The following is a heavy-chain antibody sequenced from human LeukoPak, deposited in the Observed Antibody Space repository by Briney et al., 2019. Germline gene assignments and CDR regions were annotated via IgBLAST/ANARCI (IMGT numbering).Heavy chain of an antibody. D-gene: IGHD3-3*01. CDR1: GFTFSSYA. J-gene: IGHJ3*02. CDR3: AKATIFGVVIRSIGAFDI. V-gene: IGHV3-23*01. CDR2: ISGSGGST. Sequence: GGSLRPSRAASGFTFSSYAMSWVRQAPGKGLEWVSAISGSGGSTYYADSVKGRFTISRDNSKNTLYLQMNSLRAEDTAVYYCAKATIFGVVIRSIGAFDIWGQGTMVTVSS.